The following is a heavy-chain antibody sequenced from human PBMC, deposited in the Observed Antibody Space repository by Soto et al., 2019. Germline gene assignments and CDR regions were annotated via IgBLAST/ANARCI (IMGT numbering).Heavy chain of an antibody. CDR1: GGTFSSYA. CDR2: IIPIFGTA. CDR3: AFLRDYDILTGPTNWFDP. V-gene: IGHV1-69*13. J-gene: IGHJ5*02. Sequence: SVKVSCKASGGTFSSYAISWVRQAPGQGLEWMGGIIPIFGTANYAQKFQGRVTITADESTSTAYMELSSLRSEDTAVYYCAFLRDYDILTGPTNWFDPWGQRTLVTVSS. D-gene: IGHD3-9*01.